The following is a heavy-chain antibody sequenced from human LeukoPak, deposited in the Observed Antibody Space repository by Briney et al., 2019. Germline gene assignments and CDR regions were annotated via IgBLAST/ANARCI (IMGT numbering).Heavy chain of an antibody. CDR3: ARDRRAIGVTTPIRQDY. Sequence: PGGSLRLSCAASGFTFSDYYMSWIRQAPGKGLEWVSYISSSGSTIYYADSVKGRFTISRDNAKNSLYLQMNSLRAEDTAVYYCARDRRAIGVTTPIRQDYWGQGTLVTVSS. D-gene: IGHD4-17*01. J-gene: IGHJ4*02. V-gene: IGHV3-11*04. CDR2: ISSSGSTI. CDR1: GFTFSDYY.